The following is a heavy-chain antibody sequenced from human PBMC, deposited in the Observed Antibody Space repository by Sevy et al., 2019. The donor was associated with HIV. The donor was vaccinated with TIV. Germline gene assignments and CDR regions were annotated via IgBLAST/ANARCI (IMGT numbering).Heavy chain of an antibody. J-gene: IGHJ6*02. CDR3: AKGSSNYPYYYGMDV. D-gene: IGHD4-4*01. CDR2: IRYDGSNK. V-gene: IGHV3-30*02. Sequence: GGSLRLSCAASGFTFSSYGMHWVRQAPGKGLEWVAFIRYDGSNKYYADSVKGRFTISRDNSKNTLYLQMNSLRAEDTAVYYCAKGSSNYPYYYGMDVWGQETTVTVSS. CDR1: GFTFSSYG.